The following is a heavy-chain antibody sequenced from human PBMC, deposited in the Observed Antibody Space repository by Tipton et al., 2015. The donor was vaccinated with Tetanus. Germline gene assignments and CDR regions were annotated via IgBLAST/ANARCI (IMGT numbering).Heavy chain of an antibody. Sequence: SLRLSCAASGFTFSSYSMXXXRQAPGXGLEWVSSISSSSSYIYYADSVKGRFTISRDNAKNSLYLQMNSLRAEDTAVYYCARDXXASSGYXXPPDAFDIWGQGTMVTVSS. J-gene: IGHJ3*02. D-gene: IGHD3-22*01. CDR1: GFTFSSYS. V-gene: IGHV3-21*01. CDR2: ISSSSSYI. CDR3: ARDXXASSGYXXPPDAFDI.